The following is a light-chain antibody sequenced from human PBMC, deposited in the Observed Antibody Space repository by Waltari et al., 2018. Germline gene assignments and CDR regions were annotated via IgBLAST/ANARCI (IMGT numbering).Light chain of an antibody. V-gene: IGLV1-44*01. Sequence: QSVLTQSPSASGTPGQRATISCSGSDSNIGGNFVHWYQQFPGTAPKLLIHRDNHRPSGVPVRFSGTKSGTSASLAISGLQSEDEALYFCAVWDDSLNGWVFGGGTKVTVL. CDR3: AVWDDSLNGWV. CDR2: RDN. CDR1: DSNIGGNF. J-gene: IGLJ3*02.